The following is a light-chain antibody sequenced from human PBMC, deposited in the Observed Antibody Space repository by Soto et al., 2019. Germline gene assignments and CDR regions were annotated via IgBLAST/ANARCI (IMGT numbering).Light chain of an antibody. CDR3: QQYYSTPLT. Sequence: IVMTHSPDTLAVSLGERATIQXXSSQXVLYSSNNKNYLAWYQQKPGQPPXLLIYWASTRESGVPDRFSGSGSGADFTLTISSLQAEDVAVYYCQQYYSTPLTFGGGTKWIS. J-gene: IGKJ4*01. V-gene: IGKV4-1*01. CDR2: WAS. CDR1: QXVLYSSNNKNY.